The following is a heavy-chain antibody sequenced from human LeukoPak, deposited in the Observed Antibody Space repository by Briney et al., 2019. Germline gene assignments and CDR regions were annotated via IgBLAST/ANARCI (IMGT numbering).Heavy chain of an antibody. V-gene: IGHV4-59*01. CDR1: GGSISSYY. J-gene: IGHJ5*02. D-gene: IGHD3-22*01. Sequence: SETLSLTCTVSGGSISSYYWSWIRPPPGKGLEWIGYIYYSGSTNYNPSLKSRVTISVDTSKNQFSLKLSSVTAADTAVYYCARDRSWYYYDSSGYAKIWFDPWGQGTLVTVSS. CDR3: ARDRSWYYYDSSGYAKIWFDP. CDR2: IYYSGST.